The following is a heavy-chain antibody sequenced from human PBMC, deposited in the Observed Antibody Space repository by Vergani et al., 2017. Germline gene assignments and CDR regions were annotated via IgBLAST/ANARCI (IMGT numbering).Heavy chain of an antibody. V-gene: IGHV3-33*01. J-gene: IGHJ6*03. CDR1: GFTFSSYG. CDR2: IWYDGSNK. D-gene: IGHD2-15*01. CDR3: ARAGRLGYCSGGSCSDYYYXMDV. Sequence: QVQLVESGGGVVQPGRSLRLSCAASGFTFSSYGMHWVRQAPGKGLEWVAVIWYDGSNKYYADSVKGRFTISRDNSKNTLYLQMNSLRAEDTAVYYCARAGRLGYCSGGSCSDYYYXMDVWGKGTTVTVSS.